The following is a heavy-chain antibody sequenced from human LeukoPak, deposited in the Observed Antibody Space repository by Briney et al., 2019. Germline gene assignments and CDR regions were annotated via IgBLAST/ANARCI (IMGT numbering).Heavy chain of an antibody. CDR1: GGSISSYY. V-gene: IGHV4-59*01. D-gene: IGHD5-18*01. CDR2: IDYRGST. J-gene: IGHJ3*02. CDR3: ARSRSGYSYDHAAFEI. Sequence: SETLSLTCTVSGGSISSYYWSWIRQPPGKGLEWIAYIDYRGSTTYNPSLKSRVTISVDTSRNQFSLKLSSVTAADTAVYYCARSRSGYSYDHAAFEIWGQGTMVTVSS.